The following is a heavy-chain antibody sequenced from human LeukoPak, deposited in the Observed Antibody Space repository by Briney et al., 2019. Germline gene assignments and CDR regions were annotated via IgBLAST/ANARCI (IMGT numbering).Heavy chain of an antibody. CDR1: GYTFTSYG. CDR3: ARGYYDSSGYYNFDY. V-gene: IGHV1-18*01. Sequence: ASVTVSCKASGYTFTSYGISWVRQAPGQGLEWMGWISAYNGNTNYAQKLQGRVTMTTDTSTSTAYMGLRSLRSDDTAVYYCARGYYDSSGYYNFDYWGQGTLVTVSS. D-gene: IGHD3-22*01. J-gene: IGHJ4*02. CDR2: ISAYNGNT.